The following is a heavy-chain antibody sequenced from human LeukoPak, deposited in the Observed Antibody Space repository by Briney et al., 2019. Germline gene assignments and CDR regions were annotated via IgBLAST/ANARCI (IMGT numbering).Heavy chain of an antibody. D-gene: IGHD4/OR15-4a*01. Sequence: GGSLRLSCAASRFTFSRYAMSWVRQDPGKGLEWVSALSGSGDSTYYADSVKGRFTISRDNSKNTLYLQMSSLRAEDTAVYYCAFKGAAGLYWGQGTLVTVSS. CDR1: RFTFSRYA. CDR3: AFKGAAGLY. J-gene: IGHJ4*02. V-gene: IGHV3-23*01. CDR2: LSGSGDST.